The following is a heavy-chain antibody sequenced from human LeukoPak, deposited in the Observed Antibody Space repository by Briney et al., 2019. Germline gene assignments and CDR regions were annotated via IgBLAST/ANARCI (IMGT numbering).Heavy chain of an antibody. J-gene: IGHJ1*01. CDR3: TKDLGL. CDR1: GFTFNTAW. CDR2: IKSETDGGTT. Sequence: GGSLRLSCAVSGFTFNTAWMSWVRQAPGKGLEYIGRIKSETDGGTTYYAAPLKGGFTISRDDSKNTLYLQMNSLKIEDTALYYCTKDLGLWGQGTLVTVSS. V-gene: IGHV3-15*01.